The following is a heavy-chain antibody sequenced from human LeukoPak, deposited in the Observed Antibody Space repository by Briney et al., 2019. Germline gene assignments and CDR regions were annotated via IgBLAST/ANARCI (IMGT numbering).Heavy chain of an antibody. CDR3: ARDYDWAVVAFDY. D-gene: IGHD3-16*01. J-gene: IGHJ4*02. Sequence: PGGSLRLSCAASGFTFSDHYMSWIRQAPGKGLEWVSSISSGGSTKNYADSVKGRFSISRDNAKNSLYLQMNSMRAEDTAVYYCARDYDWAVVAFDYWGQGTLVTVSS. CDR2: ISSGGSTK. CDR1: GFTFSDHY. V-gene: IGHV3-11*01.